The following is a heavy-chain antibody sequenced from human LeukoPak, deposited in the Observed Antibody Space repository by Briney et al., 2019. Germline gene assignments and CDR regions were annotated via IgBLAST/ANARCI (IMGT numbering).Heavy chain of an antibody. CDR3: ARVISSSWTGYYYGMDV. CDR1: GFTFSNYW. CDR2: INSDGSST. D-gene: IGHD6-13*01. V-gene: IGHV3-74*01. Sequence: GGSLRLSCAASGFTFSNYWMHWVRQAPGKGLVWVSRINSDGSSTNYADSVKGRFTISRDNAKNTLYLQMNSLRAEDTVVYYCARVISSSWTGYYYGMDVWGQGTTVTVSS. J-gene: IGHJ6*02.